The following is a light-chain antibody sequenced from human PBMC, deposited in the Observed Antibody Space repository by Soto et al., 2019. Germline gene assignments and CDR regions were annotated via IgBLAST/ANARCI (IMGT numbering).Light chain of an antibody. CDR1: QSVNIY. Sequence: EIVMTQSPATLSVSPGERATLSCRASQSVNIYLAWYQKKPGQAPRLLIFGASSSATGIPARFSGSGSGTEFNLTISSLQSEDLAVYFCQQYDDWLRLTFGGGTKVEIK. CDR2: GAS. CDR3: QQYDDWLRLT. V-gene: IGKV3D-15*01. J-gene: IGKJ4*01.